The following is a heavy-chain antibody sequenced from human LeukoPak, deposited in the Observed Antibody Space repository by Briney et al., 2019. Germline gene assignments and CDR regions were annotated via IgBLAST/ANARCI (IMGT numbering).Heavy chain of an antibody. Sequence: SETLSLTCTVSGGSISGYYWSWIRQPAGKGLEWIGRIYSSGSTNYNPSLKSRATMSVDKSKNQFSLKLSSVTAADTAVYYCARADYGTMADGMDVWGQGTTVTVSS. V-gene: IGHV4-4*07. J-gene: IGHJ6*02. D-gene: IGHD4-17*01. CDR3: ARADYGTMADGMDV. CDR1: GGSISGYY. CDR2: IYSSGST.